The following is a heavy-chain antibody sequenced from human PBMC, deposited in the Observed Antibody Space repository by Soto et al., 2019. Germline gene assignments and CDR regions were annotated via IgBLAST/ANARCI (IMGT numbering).Heavy chain of an antibody. CDR1: GYSISSSGYS. D-gene: IGHD3-10*01. CDR3: RVWIGELSTDY. J-gene: IGHJ4*02. Sequence: SETLSLTCAVSGYSISSSGYSWSWIRQPPGKGLEWIGYIYHSGSTYYNPSLKSRVTISVDRSKNQFSLKLSSVTAADTALYYCRVWIGELSTDYWGQGTLVTVSS. CDR2: IYHSGST. V-gene: IGHV4-30-2*01.